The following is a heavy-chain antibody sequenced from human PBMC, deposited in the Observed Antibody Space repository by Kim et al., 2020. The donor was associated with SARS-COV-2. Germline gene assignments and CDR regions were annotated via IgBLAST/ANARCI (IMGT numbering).Heavy chain of an antibody. CDR3: ERDGGSGLDY. D-gene: IGHD6-19*01. J-gene: IGHJ4*02. CDR1: GFTITTYG. Sequence: GGSLRLSCAASGFTITTYGVHWVRQAPGTGLEWVGVIWYDGSKEYYADSVKGRFTISRDTSKNTLFLQMDSLRPEDTAVYYCERDGGSGLDYWGQGTLVTVSS. CDR2: IWYDGSKE. V-gene: IGHV3-33*01.